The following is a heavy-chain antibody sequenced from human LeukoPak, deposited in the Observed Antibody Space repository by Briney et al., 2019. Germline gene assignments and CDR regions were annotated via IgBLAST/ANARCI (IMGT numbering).Heavy chain of an antibody. CDR2: IYYSGST. V-gene: IGHV4-61*01. Sequence: PSETLSLTCTVSGGSISSSSYYWNWIRQPPGKALEWIGYIYYSGSTNYKPSLKSRVTISVDTSKNQFSLKLSSVTAADTAVYYCARGGYYGSGNDFRFDPWGQGTLVTVSS. D-gene: IGHD3-10*01. J-gene: IGHJ5*02. CDR3: ARGGYYGSGNDFRFDP. CDR1: GGSISSSSYY.